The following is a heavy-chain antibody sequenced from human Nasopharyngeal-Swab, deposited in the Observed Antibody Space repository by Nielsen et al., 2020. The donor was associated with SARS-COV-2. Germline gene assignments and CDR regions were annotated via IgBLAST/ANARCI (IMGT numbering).Heavy chain of an antibody. CDR1: GFTFSSYA. CDR3: AREKSIDEVRVTAMPYYFDY. V-gene: IGHV3-30-3*01. J-gene: IGHJ4*02. CDR2: ISYDGSNK. Sequence: GGSLRLSCAASGFTFSSYAMHWVRQAPGKGLEWVAVISYDGSNKYYADSVKGRFTISRDNSKNTLYLQMNSLRAEDTAVYYCAREKSIDEVRVTAMPYYFDYWSQGTLVTVSS. D-gene: IGHD2-21*02.